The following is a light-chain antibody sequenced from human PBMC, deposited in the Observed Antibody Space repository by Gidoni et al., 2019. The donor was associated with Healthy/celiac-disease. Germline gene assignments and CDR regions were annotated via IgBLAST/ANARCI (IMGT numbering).Light chain of an antibody. J-gene: IGKJ4*01. CDR2: WAS. Sequence: NNKNYLAWYQQKPGQLPKLLIYWASTRESGVPDRFSGSGSGTDFTLTISSLQAEDVAVYYCQQYYSTLVTFGGGTKVEIK. CDR1: NNKNY. CDR3: QQYYSTLVT. V-gene: IGKV4-1*01.